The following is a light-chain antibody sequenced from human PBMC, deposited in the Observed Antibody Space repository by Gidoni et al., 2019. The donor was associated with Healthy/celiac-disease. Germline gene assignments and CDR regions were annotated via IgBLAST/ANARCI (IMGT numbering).Light chain of an antibody. V-gene: IGKV4-1*01. CDR2: WAS. CDR3: QQYYSTPPT. Sequence: DIVMPQSPDSLAVSLGERATINCKSSQSVLYSSNNKNYLAWYQQKPGQPPKLLIYWASTRESGVPDRCSGSGSGTDFTLTISSLQAEDVAVYYCQQYYSTPPTFGQGTKVEIK. J-gene: IGKJ1*01. CDR1: QSVLYSSNNKNY.